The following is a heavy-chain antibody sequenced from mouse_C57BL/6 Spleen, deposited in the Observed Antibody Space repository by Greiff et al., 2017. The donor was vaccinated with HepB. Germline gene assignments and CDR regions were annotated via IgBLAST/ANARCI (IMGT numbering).Heavy chain of an antibody. V-gene: IGHV5-16*01. CDR2: INYDGSST. CDR3: ARVYYGSSDYAMDY. J-gene: IGHJ4*01. D-gene: IGHD1-1*01. CDR1: GFTFSDYY. Sequence: EVQLVESEGGLVQPGSSMKLSCTASGFTFSDYYMAWVRQVPEKGLEWVANINYDGSSTYYLDSLKSRFIISRDNAKNILYLQMSSLKSEDTATYYCARVYYGSSDYAMDYWGQGTSVTVSS.